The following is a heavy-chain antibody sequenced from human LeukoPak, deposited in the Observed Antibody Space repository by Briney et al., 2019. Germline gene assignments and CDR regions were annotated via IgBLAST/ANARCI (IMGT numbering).Heavy chain of an antibody. J-gene: IGHJ6*03. CDR2: INWNGGSP. CDR3: ARDLARGGPHARLNYYMDV. D-gene: IGHD3-16*01. Sequence: PGGSLRLSCAASGFTFGDCGMSWVRQAPGKGLEWVSGINWNGGSPRYADSMKGRFTISRDNAKNSLYLQMNSLRAEDTALYHCARDLARGGPHARLNYYMDVWGKGTTVTVSS. CDR1: GFTFGDCG. V-gene: IGHV3-20*01.